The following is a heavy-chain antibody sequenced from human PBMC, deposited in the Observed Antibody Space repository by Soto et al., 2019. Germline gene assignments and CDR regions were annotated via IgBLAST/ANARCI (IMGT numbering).Heavy chain of an antibody. CDR1: GYSFTSYW. V-gene: IGHV5-51*01. CDR2: IYPGDSDA. D-gene: IGHD1-1*01. J-gene: IGHJ6*02. Sequence: LGESLKISCQGSGYSFTSYWIGWVRQMPGKGLEWMGIIYPGDSDARYSPSFQGQVIFSADNSKNTLYLQMNSLRAEDTAVYYCAKEGESTGTRGDYYGMDVWGQGTTVTVS. CDR3: AKEGESTGTRGDYYGMDV.